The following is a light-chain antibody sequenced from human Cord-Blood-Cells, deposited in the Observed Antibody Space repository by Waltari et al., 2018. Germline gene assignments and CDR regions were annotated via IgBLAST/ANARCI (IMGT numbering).Light chain of an antibody. Sequence: DIQMTQSPSTLSASVGDRVTSTCRASQSISSWLAWYQQKPGKAPKLLIYDASSLESGVPSRFSGSGSGTEFTLTISSLQPDDFATYYCQQYNSYSPLTFGGGTKVEIK. CDR3: QQYNSYSPLT. V-gene: IGKV1-5*01. CDR2: DAS. CDR1: QSISSW. J-gene: IGKJ4*01.